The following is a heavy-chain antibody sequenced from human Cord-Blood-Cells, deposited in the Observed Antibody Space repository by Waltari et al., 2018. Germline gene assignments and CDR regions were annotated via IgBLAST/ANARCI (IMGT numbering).Heavy chain of an antibody. Sequence: EVQLVESGGGLVKPGGSLRLSCVDSGFTFSNAWMVWVRQAPGKGGEWIGRIKSKTDGGKIDYAAPVKGRFTISRDDSKNTLYLQMNSLKTEDTAVYYCTSSEKPTARFDYWGQGTLVTVSS. CDR2: IKSKTDGGKI. D-gene: IGHD5-18*01. J-gene: IGHJ4*02. V-gene: IGHV3-15*01. CDR3: TSSEKPTARFDY. CDR1: GFTFSNAW.